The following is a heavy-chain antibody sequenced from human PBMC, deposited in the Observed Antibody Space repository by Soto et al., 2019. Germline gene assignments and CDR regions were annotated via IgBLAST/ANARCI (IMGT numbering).Heavy chain of an antibody. CDR2: INHSGST. V-gene: IGHV4-34*01. Sequence: NPSETLSLTCAVYGGSFSGYYWSWIRQPPGKGLEWIGEINHSGSTNYNPSLKSRVTISVDTSKNQFSLKLSSVTAADTAVYYCARGKNFDILTGYYQTHYFDYWGQGTLVTVSS. CDR3: ARGKNFDILTGYYQTHYFDY. D-gene: IGHD3-9*01. J-gene: IGHJ4*02. CDR1: GGSFSGYY.